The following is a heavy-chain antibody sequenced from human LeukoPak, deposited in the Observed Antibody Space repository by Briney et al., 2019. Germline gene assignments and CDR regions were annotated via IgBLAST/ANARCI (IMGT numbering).Heavy chain of an antibody. V-gene: IGHV3-21*01. D-gene: IGHD3-10*01. J-gene: IGHJ4*02. CDR3: ARGVTYYYGSGSSPTLFDY. Sequence: GGSLRLSCAASGFTFSSYSMNWVRQAPGKGLEWVSSISSSSSYIYYADSVKGRFTISRDNAKNSLYLQMNSLRAEDTAVYYCARGVTYYYGSGSSPTLFDYWGQGTLVTVSS. CDR1: GFTFSSYS. CDR2: ISSSSSYI.